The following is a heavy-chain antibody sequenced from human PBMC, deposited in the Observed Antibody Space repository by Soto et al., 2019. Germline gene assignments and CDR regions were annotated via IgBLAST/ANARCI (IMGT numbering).Heavy chain of an antibody. Sequence: ASGKVSCKASGYTFTDYCIHWVRQAPGQGLEWMGWINPNSGRTNYAQKFQGRVTMTRDTSISTAYMELSRLISDDTAVYYCARGDVRVVASFDPWGQGALVTVSS. CDR3: ARGDVRVVASFDP. D-gene: IGHD2-15*01. V-gene: IGHV1-2*02. CDR2: INPNSGRT. J-gene: IGHJ5*02. CDR1: GYTFTDYC.